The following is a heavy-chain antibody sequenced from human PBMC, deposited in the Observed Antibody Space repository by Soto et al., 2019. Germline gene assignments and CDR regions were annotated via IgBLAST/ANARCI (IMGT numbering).Heavy chain of an antibody. J-gene: IGHJ3*02. D-gene: IGHD3-3*01. Sequence: NPSETLSLTCTVSGGSISSYYWSWIRQPPGKGLEWIGYIYYSGSTNYNPSLKSRVTISVDTSKNQFSLKLSSVTAADTAVYYCARQERGETITIFGVVINRAFDIWGQGTMVTVSS. V-gene: IGHV4-59*08. CDR2: IYYSGST. CDR3: ARQERGETITIFGVVINRAFDI. CDR1: GGSISSYY.